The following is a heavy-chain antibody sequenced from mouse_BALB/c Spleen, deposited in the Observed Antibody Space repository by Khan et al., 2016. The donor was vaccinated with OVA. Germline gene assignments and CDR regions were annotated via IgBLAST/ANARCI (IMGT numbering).Heavy chain of an antibody. V-gene: IGHV1-9*01. J-gene: IGHJ1*01. CDR1: GYTFSSYW. CDR3: ARYGNDCYFDD. CDR2: ILPGSGST. D-gene: IGHD2-1*01. Sequence: VQLQESGAELMKPGASVKISCKATGYTFSSYWIEWVKQRPGHGLEWIGEILPGSGSTNYNERFKGKATFTADTSSNTVYMQLSSLTSDDSAVYYSARYGNDCYFDDWGAGTTVTVSS.